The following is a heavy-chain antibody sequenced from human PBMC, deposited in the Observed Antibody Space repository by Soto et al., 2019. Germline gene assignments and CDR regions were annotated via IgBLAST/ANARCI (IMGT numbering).Heavy chain of an antibody. CDR3: TRHADLGYCSSSSCYDFDY. CDR1: GLTFSGST. CDR2: IRSKANNYAT. J-gene: IGHJ4*02. V-gene: IGHV3-73*01. D-gene: IGHD2-2*01. Sequence: EVQLVESGGGLVQPGGSLKLSCAASGLTFSGSTMHWVRQASGKGLEWVGRIRSKANNYATDYGASVKGRFTISRDDSKNTAYLQMNSLKTEDTAVYYCTRHADLGYCSSSSCYDFDYWGQGTLGTVSS.